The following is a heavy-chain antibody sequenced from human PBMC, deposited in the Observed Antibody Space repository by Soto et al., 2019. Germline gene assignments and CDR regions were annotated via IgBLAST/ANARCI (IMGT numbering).Heavy chain of an antibody. CDR3: TKYRRTDAEGYSFDY. CDR1: CGSSSGSY. D-gene: IGHD2-15*01. CDR2: LHYSGST. Sequence: SETLSLTSTVSCGSSSGSYWSWIRQTPGKVLEWVGYLHYSGSTNYNPSLKSRVTMSVDSAKNQFSLQLSSVTAADTAVYFCTKYRRTDAEGYSFDYWGQGALVTVSS. V-gene: IGHV4-59*01. J-gene: IGHJ4*02.